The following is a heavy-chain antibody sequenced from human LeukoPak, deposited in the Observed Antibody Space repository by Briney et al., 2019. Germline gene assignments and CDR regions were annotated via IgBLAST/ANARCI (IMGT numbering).Heavy chain of an antibody. D-gene: IGHD3-16*01. CDR2: INPSGGST. CDR1: GYTFTSYY. J-gene: IGHJ5*02. Sequence: HGASVKVSCKASGYTFTSYYMHWVRQAPGQGLEWMGIINPSGGSTSYAQKFQGRLTLTADDSTGTVYMELRSLRSEDTALYYCALGGHPGWFDPWGQGTLVTVSS. V-gene: IGHV1-46*01. CDR3: ALGGHPGWFDP.